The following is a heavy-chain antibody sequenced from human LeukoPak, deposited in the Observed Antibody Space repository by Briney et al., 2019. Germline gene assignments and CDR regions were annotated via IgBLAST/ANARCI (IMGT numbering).Heavy chain of an antibody. D-gene: IGHD2-15*01. CDR1: GFTVSSNY. Sequence: GGSLRLSCAASGFTVSSNYMSWGRQAPGQGLEWVSVIYSGGSTYYADSVKGRFTISRDNSKNTLYLQMNSLRAEDTAVYYCAREDCSGGSCYSDYWGQGTLVTVSS. V-gene: IGHV3-66*01. CDR2: IYSGGST. CDR3: AREDCSGGSCYSDY. J-gene: IGHJ4*02.